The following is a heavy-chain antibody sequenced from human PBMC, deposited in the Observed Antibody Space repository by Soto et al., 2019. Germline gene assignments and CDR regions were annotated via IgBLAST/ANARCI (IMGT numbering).Heavy chain of an antibody. CDR2: IIPIFGTA. D-gene: IGHD3-22*01. J-gene: IGHJ4*02. V-gene: IGHV1-69*13. Sequence: ASVKVSCKASGGTFSSYAISRVRQAPGQGLEWMGGIIPIFGTADYAQKFQGRVTITADESTSTAYMGLSSLRSEDTAVYYCARCENYYDSSGGGFDYWGQGTLVTVSS. CDR1: GGTFSSYA. CDR3: ARCENYYDSSGGGFDY.